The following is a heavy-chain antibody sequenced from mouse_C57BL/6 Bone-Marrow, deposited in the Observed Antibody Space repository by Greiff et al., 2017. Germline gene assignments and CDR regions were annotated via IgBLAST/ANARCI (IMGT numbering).Heavy chain of an antibody. CDR3: ARGGWSYAMDY. CDR1: GYSFTGYY. CDR2: INPSTGGT. D-gene: IGHD2-3*01. J-gene: IGHJ4*01. Sequence: VKLQESGPELVKPGASVKISCKASGYSFTGYYMNWVKQSPEKSLEWIGEINPSTGGTTYNQKFKAKATLTVDKSSSTAYMQLKSLTSEDSAVYYCARGGWSYAMDYWGQGTSVTVSS. V-gene: IGHV1-42*01.